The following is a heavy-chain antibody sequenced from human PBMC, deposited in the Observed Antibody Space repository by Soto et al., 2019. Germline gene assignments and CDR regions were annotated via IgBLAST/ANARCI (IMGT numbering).Heavy chain of an antibody. V-gene: IGHV4-31*03. Sequence: PSETLSLTCTVSGCSISSGGYYWSWIRQHPGKGLEWIGYIYYSGSTYYNPSLKSRVTISVDTSKNQFSLKLSSVTAADTAVYYCARDRHNWNYNWFDPWGQGTLVTVSS. CDR1: GCSISSGGYY. CDR3: ARDRHNWNYNWFDP. CDR2: IYYSGST. D-gene: IGHD1-7*01. J-gene: IGHJ5*02.